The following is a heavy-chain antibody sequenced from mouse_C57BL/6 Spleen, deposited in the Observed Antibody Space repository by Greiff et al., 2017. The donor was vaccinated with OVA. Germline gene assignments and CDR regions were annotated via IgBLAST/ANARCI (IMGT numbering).Heavy chain of an antibody. D-gene: IGHD1-1*01. J-gene: IGHJ3*01. CDR3: ARSPYSGSSHFAY. Sequence: QVQLQQPGAELVKPGASVKMSCKASGYTFTSYWITWVKQRPGQGLEWIGDIYPGSGSTNYNEKFKSKATLTVDTSSSTAYMQLGSLPYEDYAVYDCARSPYSGSSHFAYWGQGALVSVSA. V-gene: IGHV1-55*01. CDR1: GYTFTSYW. CDR2: IYPGSGST.